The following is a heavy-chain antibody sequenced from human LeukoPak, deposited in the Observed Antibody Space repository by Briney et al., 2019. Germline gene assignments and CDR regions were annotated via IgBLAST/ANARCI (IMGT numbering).Heavy chain of an antibody. CDR2: IRYDDIYT. J-gene: IGHJ4*02. V-gene: IGHV3-30*02. Sequence: GGSLRLSCAASKFTISTYGMHWVRQAPDKGLEWLAFIRYDDIYTEYADSVKGRFTISRDNSKNTLYLQMNSLRAEDTAVYYCRGFYGDYETYFDYWGQGTLVTVSS. CDR1: KFTISTYG. CDR3: RGFYGDYETYFDY. D-gene: IGHD4-17*01.